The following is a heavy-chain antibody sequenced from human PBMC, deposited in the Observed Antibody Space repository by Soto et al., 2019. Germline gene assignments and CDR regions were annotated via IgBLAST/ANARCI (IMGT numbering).Heavy chain of an antibody. CDR3: ARGYCSGGSCYRAVNWFDP. Sequence: ASVKVSCKASGYNFTSYGISWVRQAPGQGLEWMGWISAYNGNTNYAQKLQGRVTMTTDTSTSTAYMELRSLRSDDTAVYYCARGYCSGGSCYRAVNWFDPWGQGTLVTVSS. J-gene: IGHJ5*02. V-gene: IGHV1-18*01. CDR2: ISAYNGNT. CDR1: GYNFTSYG. D-gene: IGHD2-15*01.